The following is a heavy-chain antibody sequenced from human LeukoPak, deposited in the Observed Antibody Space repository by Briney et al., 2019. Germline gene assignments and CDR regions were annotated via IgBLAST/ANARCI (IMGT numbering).Heavy chain of an antibody. Sequence: GESLKISCKGSGYSFTSYWIGWVRQMPGKGLEWMGIIYPGDPDTRYSPSFQGQVTISADKSISTAYLQWSSLKASGTGRYYRGRSPVKGGTNYDATYYYNMDAGAKGPRSPSP. J-gene: IGHJ6*03. CDR1: GYSFTSYW. D-gene: IGHD3-10*01. CDR2: IYPGDPDT. CDR3: GRSPVKGGTNYDATYYYNMDA. V-gene: IGHV5-51*01.